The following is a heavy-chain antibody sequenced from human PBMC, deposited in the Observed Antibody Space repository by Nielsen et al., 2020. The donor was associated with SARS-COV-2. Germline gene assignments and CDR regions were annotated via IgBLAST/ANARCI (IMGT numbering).Heavy chain of an antibody. Sequence: WVRQAPGQGLEWMGWISAYNGNTNYAQKLQGRVTMTTDTSTSTVYMELSSLRSEDTAVYYCAREGYYYDSSGYYYMVDYWGQGTLVTVSS. CDR3: AREGYYYDSSGYYYMVDY. CDR2: ISAYNGNT. D-gene: IGHD3-22*01. J-gene: IGHJ4*02. V-gene: IGHV1-18*01.